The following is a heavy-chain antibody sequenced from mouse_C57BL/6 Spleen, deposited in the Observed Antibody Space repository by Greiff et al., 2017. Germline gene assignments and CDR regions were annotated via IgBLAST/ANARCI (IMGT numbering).Heavy chain of an antibody. J-gene: IGHJ4*01. CDR2: INYDGSST. V-gene: IGHV5-16*01. CDR3: ARDLSRGAMDY. CDR1: GFTFSDYY. Sequence: EVMLVESEGGLVQPGSSMKLSCTASGFTFSDYYMAWVRQVPEKGLEWVAKINYDGSSTYYLDSLKSRFIISRDNAKNILYLQMSSLKSEDTATYYCARDLSRGAMDYWGQGTSVTVSS.